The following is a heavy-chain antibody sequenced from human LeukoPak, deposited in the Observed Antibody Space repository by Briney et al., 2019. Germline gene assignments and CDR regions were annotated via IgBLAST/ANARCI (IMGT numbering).Heavy chain of an antibody. Sequence: SQTLSPTCTVSGGSISSGGYYWSWIRQHPGKGLEWIGYIYYSGSTYYNPSLKSRVTISVDTSKNQFSLKLSSVTAADTAVYYCARAGRFTVTARDWGQGTLVTVSS. J-gene: IGHJ4*02. CDR3: ARAGRFTVTARD. V-gene: IGHV4-31*03. CDR1: GGSISSGGYY. D-gene: IGHD4-17*01. CDR2: IYYSGST.